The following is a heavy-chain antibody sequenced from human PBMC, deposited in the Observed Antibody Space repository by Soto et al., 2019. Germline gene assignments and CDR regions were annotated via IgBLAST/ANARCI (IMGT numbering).Heavy chain of an antibody. CDR1: GFIFSSYT. Sequence: EVQLVESGGGLVKPGGSLRLSCAASGFIFSSYTMAWVRQAPGKGLEWVSSISSSSSNIEYADSVKGRFSVPRDNANNSLFLQINSLRAEDTAIYYCAREDYAGASPRFDYWGLGALVTVSS. CDR2: ISSSSSNI. CDR3: AREDYAGASPRFDY. J-gene: IGHJ4*02. D-gene: IGHD4-17*01. V-gene: IGHV3-21*04.